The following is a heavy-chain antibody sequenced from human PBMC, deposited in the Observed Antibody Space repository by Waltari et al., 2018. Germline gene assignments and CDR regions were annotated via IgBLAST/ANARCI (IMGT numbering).Heavy chain of an antibody. CDR2: INHSGST. Sequence: QVQLQQWGAGLLKPSETLSLTCAVYGGSFSGYSWSWLRPPPRQGLEWIGEINHSGSTNYNPSLKSRVTISVDTSKNQFSLKLSSVTAADTAVYYCARKAQARITIFGVVTFNWFDPWGQGTLVTVSS. J-gene: IGHJ5*02. V-gene: IGHV4-34*01. CDR3: ARKAQARITIFGVVTFNWFDP. D-gene: IGHD3-3*01. CDR1: GGSFSGYS.